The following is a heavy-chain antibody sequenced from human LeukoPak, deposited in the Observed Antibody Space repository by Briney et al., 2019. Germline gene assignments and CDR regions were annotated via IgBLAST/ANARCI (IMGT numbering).Heavy chain of an antibody. CDR1: RFTFSTYG. J-gene: IGHJ4*02. Sequence: GGTLRLSCAASRFTFSTYGMNWVRQTPGKGLEWVAAISGSGNRAYHADSVKGRFTISRDNSKNTLYLQMNSLRAEDTAVYYCAKDLLLWFGEGIDYWGQGTLVTVSS. CDR3: AKDLLLWFGEGIDY. CDR2: ISGSGNRA. V-gene: IGHV3-23*01. D-gene: IGHD3-10*01.